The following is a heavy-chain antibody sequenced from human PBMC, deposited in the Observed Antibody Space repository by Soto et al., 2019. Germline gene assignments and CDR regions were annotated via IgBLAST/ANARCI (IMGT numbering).Heavy chain of an antibody. D-gene: IGHD6-19*01. V-gene: IGHV4-59*01. CDR3: ARVVAGLDY. Sequence: QVQLQESGPGLVKPSETLSLTCTVSGGSISSYYWSWIRQPPGKGLEWIGYIYYSGSTNYNPSLKSRVTISVDTSKNQCSLKLSSVTAADTAVYDCARVVAGLDYWGQGTLVTVSS. CDR1: GGSISSYY. J-gene: IGHJ4*02. CDR2: IYYSGST.